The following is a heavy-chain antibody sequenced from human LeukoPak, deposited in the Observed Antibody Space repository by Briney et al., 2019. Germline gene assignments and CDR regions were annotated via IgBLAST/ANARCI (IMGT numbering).Heavy chain of an antibody. J-gene: IGHJ4*02. V-gene: IGHV3-30-3*01. D-gene: IGHD3-22*01. CDR2: ISYDGSNK. CDR1: GFTFSSYA. CDR3: ARQYYYDSSGPFDY. Sequence: GGSLRLSCAASGFTFSSYAMHWVRQAPGKGLEWVAVISYDGSNKYYADSVKGRFTISRDNSKNTLYLQMNSLRAEDTAVYYCARQYYYDSSGPFDYWGQGTLVTVSS.